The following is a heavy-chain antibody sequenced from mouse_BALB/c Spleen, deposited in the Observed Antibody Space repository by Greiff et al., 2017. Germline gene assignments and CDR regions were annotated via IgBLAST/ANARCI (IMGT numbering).Heavy chain of an antibody. V-gene: IGHV1-7*01. D-gene: IGHD2-1*01. CDR1: GYTFTSYW. CDR3: ARTIYYGHMDY. CDR2: INPSTGYT. J-gene: IGHJ4*01. Sequence: VKLMESGAELAKPGASVKMSCKASGYTFTSYWMHWVKQRPGQGLEWIGYINPSTGYTEYNQKFKDKATLTADKSSSTAYMQLSSLTSEDSAVYYCARTIYYGHMDYWGQGTSVTVSS.